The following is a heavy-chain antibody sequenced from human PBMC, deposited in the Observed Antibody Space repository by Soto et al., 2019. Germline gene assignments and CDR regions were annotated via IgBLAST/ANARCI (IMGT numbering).Heavy chain of an antibody. CDR3: AREDESSGYAGTFHH. Sequence: GGSLRLSCAASGFTFSDYLMTWARQAPGKGLEWVATIKQDGNEQYYVDSVKGRFTISRDNPKNSLYLQMNGLRAEDTAVYYCAREDESSGYAGTFHHWGQGTLVTVSS. D-gene: IGHD3-22*01. J-gene: IGHJ1*01. V-gene: IGHV3-7*01. CDR1: GFTFSDYL. CDR2: IKQDGNEQ.